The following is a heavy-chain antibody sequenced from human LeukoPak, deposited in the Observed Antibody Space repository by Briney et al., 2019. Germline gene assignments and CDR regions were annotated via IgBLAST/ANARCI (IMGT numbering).Heavy chain of an antibody. CDR2: TVGSDDT. Sequence: GGALRLSCVAFGFTFSRYDMHWVRPTTGKGREWVVVTVGSDDTYYSGSVKDRFSISRENAKNSLYLQMNSQMAGDTAVYYCGGILGGGDAMDVWGQGTTVTVSS. V-gene: IGHV3-13*04. J-gene: IGHJ6*02. D-gene: IGHD2-15*01. CDR3: GGILGGGDAMDV. CDR1: GFTFSRYD.